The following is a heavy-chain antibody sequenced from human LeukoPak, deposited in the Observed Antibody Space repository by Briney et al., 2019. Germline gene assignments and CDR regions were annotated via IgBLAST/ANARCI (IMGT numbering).Heavy chain of an antibody. CDR2: ISYDGSNK. CDR1: GFTFSDYY. V-gene: IGHV3-30-3*01. J-gene: IGHJ4*02. D-gene: IGHD6-13*01. CDR3: ARSIGAAYFDN. Sequence: GGSLRLSCEASGFTFSDYYMSWIRQAPGKGLEWVAVISYDGSNKYYADSVKGRFTISRDNSKNTLYLQMNSLRAEDTAAYYCARSIGAAYFDNWGQGTLVTVSS.